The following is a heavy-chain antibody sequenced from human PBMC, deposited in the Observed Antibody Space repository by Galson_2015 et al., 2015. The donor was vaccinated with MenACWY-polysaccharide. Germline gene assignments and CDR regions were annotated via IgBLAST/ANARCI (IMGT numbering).Heavy chain of an antibody. Sequence: SVKVSCKASGYTFTSYGISWVRQAPGQGLEWMGWISAYNGNTNYAQKLQGRVTMTTDTSTSTAYMELRSLRSDDTAVYYCARVIHGRAYCGGDCYFDYWGQGTLVTVSS. D-gene: IGHD2-21*02. J-gene: IGHJ4*02. V-gene: IGHV1-18*01. CDR3: ARVIHGRAYCGGDCYFDY. CDR2: ISAYNGNT. CDR1: GYTFTSYG.